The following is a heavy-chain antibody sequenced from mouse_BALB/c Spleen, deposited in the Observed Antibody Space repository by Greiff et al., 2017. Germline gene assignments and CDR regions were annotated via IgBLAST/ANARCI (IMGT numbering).Heavy chain of an antibody. J-gene: IGHJ2*01. V-gene: IGHV3-2*02. CDR1: GYSITSDYA. CDR2: ISYSGST. Sequence: DVQLQESGPGLVKPSQSLSLTCTVTGYSITSDYAWNWIRQFPGNKLEWMGYISYSGSTSYNPSLKSRISITRDTSKNQFFLQLNSVTTEDTATYYCARRAGPFDYWGQGTTLTVSS. CDR3: ARRAGPFDY. D-gene: IGHD3-1*01.